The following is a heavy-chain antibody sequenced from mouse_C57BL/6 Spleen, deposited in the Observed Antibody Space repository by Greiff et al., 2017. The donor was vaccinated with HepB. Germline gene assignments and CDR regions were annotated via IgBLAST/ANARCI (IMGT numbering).Heavy chain of an antibody. D-gene: IGHD2-4*01. V-gene: IGHV1-50*01. CDR3: ARKGLTVDY. Sequence: QVQLQQPGAELVKPGASVKLSCKASGYTFTSYWMQWVKQRPGQGLEWIGEIDPSDSYTNYNQKFKGKATLTVDTSSSTAYMQLSSLTSEDSAVYYCARKGLTVDYWGQGTTLTVSS. CDR1: GYTFTSYW. J-gene: IGHJ2*01. CDR2: IDPSDSYT.